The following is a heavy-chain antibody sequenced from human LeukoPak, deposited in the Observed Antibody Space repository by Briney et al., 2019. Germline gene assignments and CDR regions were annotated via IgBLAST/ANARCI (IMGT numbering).Heavy chain of an antibody. CDR1: GFTFSSYG. CDR3: AKEGYQAGTTSKGYFDY. V-gene: IGHV3-33*06. CDR2: IWYDGSNK. J-gene: IGHJ4*02. D-gene: IGHD1-7*01. Sequence: GGSLSLSCAASGFTFSSYGMHWVRQAPGKGLEWVAVIWYDGSNKYYADFVKGRFTISRDNSKNTLSLQMNSLRAEDTAAYYCAKEGYQAGTTSKGYFDYWGQGTLVTVSS.